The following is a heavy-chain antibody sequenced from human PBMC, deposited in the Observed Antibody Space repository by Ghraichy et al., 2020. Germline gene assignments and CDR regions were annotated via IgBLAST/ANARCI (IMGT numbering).Heavy chain of an antibody. CDR1: GGSISSSSYY. J-gene: IGHJ5*02. CDR2: IYYSGST. V-gene: IGHV4-39*02. Sequence: SQTLSLTCTVSGGSISSSSYYWGWIRQPPGKGLEWIGSIYYSGSTYYNPSLKSRVTISVDTSKNQFSLKLSSVTAADTAVYYCARETRILSNWFDPWGQGTLVTVSS. D-gene: IGHD2-15*01. CDR3: ARETRILSNWFDP.